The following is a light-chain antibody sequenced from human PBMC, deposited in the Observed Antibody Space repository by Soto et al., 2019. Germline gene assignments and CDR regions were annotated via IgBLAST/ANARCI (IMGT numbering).Light chain of an antibody. CDR3: ATRDSSLSTGV. J-gene: IGLJ3*02. CDR2: ENN. CDR1: SSNIGNNY. V-gene: IGLV1-51*02. Sequence: QSVLTQPPSVSATPGQKVTISCSGSSSNIGNNYVSWYQQLPGTAHKLLIDENNKRASGIPDRFSGSKSGTSATLGVSGLQTGDEGDYYCATRDSSLSTGVFGGGTKVTVL.